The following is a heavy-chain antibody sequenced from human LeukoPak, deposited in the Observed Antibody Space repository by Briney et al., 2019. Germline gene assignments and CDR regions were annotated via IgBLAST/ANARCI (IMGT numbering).Heavy chain of an antibody. D-gene: IGHD7-27*01. V-gene: IGHV3-53*01. CDR3: TGNGR. J-gene: IGHJ4*02. Sequence: GGSLRRSCAASGFTVSNNYMNWVRQAPGKGLEWVSLIYSGGSTYYADSVKGRFTISRDNSKNTLYLQMNSLRAEDTAVYYCTGNGRWGQGTLVTVSS. CDR1: GFTVSNNY. CDR2: IYSGGST.